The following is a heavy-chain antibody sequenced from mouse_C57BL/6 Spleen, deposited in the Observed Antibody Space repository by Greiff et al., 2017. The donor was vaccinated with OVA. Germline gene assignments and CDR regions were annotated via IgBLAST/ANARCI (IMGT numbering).Heavy chain of an antibody. CDR2: IYPGSGNT. CDR3: ARGSLTGSFDY. CDR1: GYSFTSYY. Sequence: QVQLQQSGPELVKPGASVKISCKASGYSFTSYYIHWVKQRPGQGLEWIGWIYPGSGNTKYNEKFKGKATLTADTSSSTAYMQLSSLTSEDSAVYYCARGSLTGSFDYWGQGTTLTVSS. V-gene: IGHV1-66*01. J-gene: IGHJ2*01. D-gene: IGHD4-1*01.